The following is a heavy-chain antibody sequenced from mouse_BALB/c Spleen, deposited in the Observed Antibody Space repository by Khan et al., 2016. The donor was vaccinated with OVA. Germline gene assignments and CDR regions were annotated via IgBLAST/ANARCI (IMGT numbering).Heavy chain of an antibody. Sequence: VQLKESGPGLVKPSQSLSLTCTVTGYSITSGYGWNWIRQFPGNKLEWMGYISYSGSTNYNPSLKSRISITRDTSKNQFFLQLKSVTTEDTATYVCARTARIKYWGQGTTLTVSS. J-gene: IGHJ2*01. CDR3: ARTARIKY. V-gene: IGHV3-2*02. CDR1: GYSITSGYG. D-gene: IGHD1-2*01. CDR2: ISYSGST.